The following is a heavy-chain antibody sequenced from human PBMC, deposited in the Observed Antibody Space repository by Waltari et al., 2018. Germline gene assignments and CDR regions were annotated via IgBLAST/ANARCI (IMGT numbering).Heavy chain of an antibody. V-gene: IGHV3-48*04. D-gene: IGHD3-3*01. CDR2: ISSSSITI. Sequence: EVQLVESGGGLVQPGGSLRLSCAASGFTFSSYSMNWVRQAPGKGLEWVSYISSSSITIYYADSVKGRFTISRDNAKNSLYLQINSLRAEDTAVYYCARELTIFGVAYWGQGTLVTVSS. J-gene: IGHJ4*02. CDR1: GFTFSSYS. CDR3: ARELTIFGVAY.